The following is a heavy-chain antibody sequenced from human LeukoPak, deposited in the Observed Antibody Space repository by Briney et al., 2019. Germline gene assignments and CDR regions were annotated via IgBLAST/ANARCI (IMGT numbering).Heavy chain of an antibody. CDR1: GYTLTELS. CDR3: ATDRHDSSGYHHGAFDI. J-gene: IGHJ3*02. Sequence: GASVKVSCKVSGYTLTELSMHWVRQDPGKGLEWMGGFDPEDGETIYAQKFQGRVTMTEDTSTDTAYMELSSLRSEDTAVYYCATDRHDSSGYHHGAFDIWGQGTMVTVSS. CDR2: FDPEDGET. D-gene: IGHD3-22*01. V-gene: IGHV1-24*01.